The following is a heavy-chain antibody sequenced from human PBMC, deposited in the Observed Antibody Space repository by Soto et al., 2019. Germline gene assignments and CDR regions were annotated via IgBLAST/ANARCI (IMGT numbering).Heavy chain of an antibody. D-gene: IGHD2-15*01. J-gene: IGHJ4*02. CDR2: IRSKANSYAT. Sequence: EVQLVESGGGLVQPGGSLKLSCAASGFTFSGSAMHWVRQASGKGLEWVGRIRSKANSYATAYAASVKGRFTISRDHSKNTAYMHMNSLKTEDTAVYYCTRRSSGYCSGGSCYNDYWGQGTLVTVSS. V-gene: IGHV3-73*02. CDR3: TRRSSGYCSGGSCYNDY. CDR1: GFTFSGSA.